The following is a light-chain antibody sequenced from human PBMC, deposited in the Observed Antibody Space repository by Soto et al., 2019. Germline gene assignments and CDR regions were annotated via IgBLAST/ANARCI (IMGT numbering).Light chain of an antibody. CDR2: GAS. CDR3: QQYNNWSPGT. CDR1: QSVSSN. V-gene: IGKV3-15*01. J-gene: IGKJ2*01. Sequence: EIVMTQSPATLSVSPGERATLSCRASQSVSSNLAWYQQKPGQAPRLLIYGASTRATGIPARFSGSGSGTEFTLTSSSLQYEDFAVYYCQQYNNWSPGTFGQGTKLEIK.